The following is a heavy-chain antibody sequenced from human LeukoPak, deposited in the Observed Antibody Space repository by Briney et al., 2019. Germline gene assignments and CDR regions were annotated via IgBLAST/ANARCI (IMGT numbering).Heavy chain of an antibody. J-gene: IGHJ4*02. D-gene: IGHD1-14*01. Sequence: GGSLRLSCAASGFTFSSSPMSWVRQAPEKGLEWVSAISGSGGTTYYADSVKGRCTISRDNAKNTLYLQMNSLRAEDTAVYYCAKNRVRFDYWGQGTLVTVSS. V-gene: IGHV3-23*01. CDR3: AKNRVRFDY. CDR1: GFTFSSSP. CDR2: ISGSGGTT.